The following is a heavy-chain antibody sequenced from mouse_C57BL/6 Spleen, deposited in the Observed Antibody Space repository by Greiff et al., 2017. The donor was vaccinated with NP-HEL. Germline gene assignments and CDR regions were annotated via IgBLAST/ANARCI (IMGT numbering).Heavy chain of an antibody. CDR2: IDPETGGT. D-gene: IGHD1-1*01. V-gene: IGHV1-15*01. CDR1: GYTFTDYE. Sequence: QVQLQQSGAELVRPGASVTLSCKASGYTFTDYEMHWVKQTPVHGLEWIGAIDPETGGTAYNQKFKGKAILTADKSSSTAYMELRSLTSEDSAVYYCTRSGRARFAYWGQGTLVTVSA. J-gene: IGHJ3*01. CDR3: TRSGRARFAY.